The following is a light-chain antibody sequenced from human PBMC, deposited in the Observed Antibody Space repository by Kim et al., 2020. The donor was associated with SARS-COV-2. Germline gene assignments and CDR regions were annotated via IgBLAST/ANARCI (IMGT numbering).Light chain of an antibody. CDR2: AAS. Sequence: ASVGDRVTITCRASQDIANSSAWYQQKPGKVPQVLIYAASTLQSGVPSRFSGSGSGTEFTLTIGSLQTEDVATYYCQKYNSGPWTFGPGTKVDIK. V-gene: IGKV1-27*01. CDR3: QKYNSGPWT. J-gene: IGKJ1*01. CDR1: QDIANS.